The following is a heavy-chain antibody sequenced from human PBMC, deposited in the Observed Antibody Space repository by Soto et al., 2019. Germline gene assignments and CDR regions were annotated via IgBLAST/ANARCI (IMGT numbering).Heavy chain of an antibody. J-gene: IGHJ6*02. CDR1: GYTFTSYA. V-gene: IGHV1-3*01. D-gene: IGHD5-12*01. CDR2: INAGNGNT. Sequence: ASVKVSCKASGYTFTSYAMHWVRQAPGQRLEWMGWINAGNGNTKYSQKFQGRVTITRDTSASTAYMELSSLRSEDTAVYYCARVLGRGYSGYDSLYYYYYGMDVWGQGTTVTVSS. CDR3: ARVLGRGYSGYDSLYYYYYGMDV.